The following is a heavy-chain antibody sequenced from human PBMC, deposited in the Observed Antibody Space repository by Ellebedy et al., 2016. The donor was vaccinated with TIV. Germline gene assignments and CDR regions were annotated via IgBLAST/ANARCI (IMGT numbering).Heavy chain of an antibody. J-gene: IGHJ4*02. CDR2: ISDRGGST. V-gene: IGHV3-23*01. Sequence: GESLKISXAASGFTFSTYVMSWVRQAPGKGLDWVSVISDRGGSTYYADSVKGRFAIFRDSAKNSLYLQMHSLRADDTAVYYCARVREWFGEPRNFDYWGQGTLVTVSS. D-gene: IGHD3-10*01. CDR1: GFTFSTYV. CDR3: ARVREWFGEPRNFDY.